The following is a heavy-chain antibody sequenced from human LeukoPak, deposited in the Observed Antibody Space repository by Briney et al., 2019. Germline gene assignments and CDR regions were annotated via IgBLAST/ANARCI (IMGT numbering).Heavy chain of an antibody. Sequence: PGRSLRLSCAASGFTFSSYWMSWVRQAPGKGLEWVANIKLDGSEKYYVDSVKGRFTISRDNAKNSLYLQLNSLRAEDTAVYYCARDLMTSVARGWFDPWGQGTLVTVSS. D-gene: IGHD4-23*01. J-gene: IGHJ5*02. CDR1: GFTFSSYW. V-gene: IGHV3-7*01. CDR3: ARDLMTSVARGWFDP. CDR2: IKLDGSEK.